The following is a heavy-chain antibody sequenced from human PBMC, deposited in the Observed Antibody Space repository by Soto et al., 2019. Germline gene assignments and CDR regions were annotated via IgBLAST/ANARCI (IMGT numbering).Heavy chain of an antibody. CDR3: ARRPYDSSGYCSLAFDI. V-gene: IGHV5-10-1*01. D-gene: IGHD3-22*01. Sequence: GPSLKISGKGSVEKFTSYWIRRARQMPGKGLEWMGRIDPSDSYTNYSPSFQGHVTISADKSISTAYLQWSSLKASDTAMYYCARRPYDSSGYCSLAFDIWGQGTMAT. J-gene: IGHJ3*02. CDR1: VEKFTSYW. CDR2: IDPSDSYT.